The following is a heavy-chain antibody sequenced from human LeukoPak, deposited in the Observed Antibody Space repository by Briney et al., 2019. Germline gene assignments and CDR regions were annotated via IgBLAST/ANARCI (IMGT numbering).Heavy chain of an antibody. CDR2: IYHSGST. J-gene: IGHJ5*02. D-gene: IGHD3-10*01. CDR1: GYSISSGYY. Sequence: SVTLSLTCTVSGYSISSGYYWGWIRQPPGKGLEWIGSIYHSGSTYYNPSLKSRVTISVDTSKNQFSLKLSSVTAADTAVYYCASLGITMVRGVIGGGWFDPWGQGTLVTVSS. V-gene: IGHV4-38-2*02. CDR3: ASLGITMVRGVIGGGWFDP.